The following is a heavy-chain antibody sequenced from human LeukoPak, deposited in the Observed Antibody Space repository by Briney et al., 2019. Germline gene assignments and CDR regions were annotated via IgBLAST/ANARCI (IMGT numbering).Heavy chain of an antibody. J-gene: IGHJ3*02. CDR1: GYTFTGYY. CDR3: ARKSLKYYDSLDAFDI. CDR2: INCNSGGT. D-gene: IGHD3-22*01. V-gene: IGHV1-2*02. Sequence: ASVKVSCKTSGYTFTGYYLHWVRQAPGQGLEWVGWINCNSGGTNFAQKFQGRVTMTRERSIRTAYMELSRLRSGDTAVYYCARKSLKYYDSLDAFDIWGQGTMVTVS.